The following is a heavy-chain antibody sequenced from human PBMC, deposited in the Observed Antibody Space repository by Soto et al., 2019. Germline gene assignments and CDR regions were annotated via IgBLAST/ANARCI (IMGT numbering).Heavy chain of an antibody. Sequence: QLQLQESGPGLVKPSGTLSLTCSVSGGSISSGIWWSWVRQSPGRGLEWIGGIYHSGNTNYNPSLKCRVTLSADESKNQFSLKLTSVTAADTAVYYCATQGCSGYYIFDYWGQGTLVTVSS. J-gene: IGHJ4*02. CDR3: ATQGCSGYYIFDY. D-gene: IGHD3-22*01. CDR1: GGSISSGIW. V-gene: IGHV4-4*02. CDR2: IYHSGNT.